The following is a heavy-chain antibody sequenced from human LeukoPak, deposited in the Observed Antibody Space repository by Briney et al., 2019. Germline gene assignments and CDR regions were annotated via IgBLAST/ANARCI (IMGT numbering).Heavy chain of an antibody. V-gene: IGHV1-2*02. CDR3: ARDNYYGSGSHGTLFDP. D-gene: IGHD3-10*01. Sequence: ASMKVSCKASGYTFTGYYMHWVRQAPGQGLEWMGWINPNSGGTNYAQKFQGRVTMTRDTSISTAYMELSRLRSDDTAVYYCARDNYYGSGSHGTLFDPWGQGTLVTVSS. J-gene: IGHJ5*02. CDR2: INPNSGGT. CDR1: GYTFTGYY.